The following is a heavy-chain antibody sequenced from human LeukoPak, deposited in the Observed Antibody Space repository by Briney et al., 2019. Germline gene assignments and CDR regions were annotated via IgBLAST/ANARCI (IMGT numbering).Heavy chain of an antibody. V-gene: IGHV3-23*01. D-gene: IGHD3-9*01. CDR2: ISGSGGST. CDR1: GFTFSSYA. J-gene: IGHJ6*02. Sequence: GGSLRLSCAASGFTFSSYAMSWVRQAPGKGLEWVSAISGSGGSTYYADSVKGRFTTSRDNSKNTLYLQMNSLRAEDTAVYYCAKDKTGFYYYYGMDVWGQGTTITVSS. CDR3: AKDKTGFYYYYGMDV.